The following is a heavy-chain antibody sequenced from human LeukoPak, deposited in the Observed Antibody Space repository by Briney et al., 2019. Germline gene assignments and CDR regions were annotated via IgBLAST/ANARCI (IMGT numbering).Heavy chain of an antibody. CDR1: GGTFSSYA. D-gene: IGHD3-9*01. V-gene: IGHV1-69*04. J-gene: IGHJ6*02. CDR2: IIPILGIA. Sequence: GASVKVSCKASGGTFSSYAISWVRQAPGQGLEWMGRIIPILGIANYAQKFQGRVTITADKSTSTAYMELSSLRSEDTAVYYCARAITISAVGGMDVWGQGTTVTVSS. CDR3: ARAITISAVGGMDV.